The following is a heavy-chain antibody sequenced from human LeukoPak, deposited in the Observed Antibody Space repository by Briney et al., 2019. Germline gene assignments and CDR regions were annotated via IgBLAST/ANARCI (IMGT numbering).Heavy chain of an antibody. Sequence: GGSLRLSCEASGFTFGSHAMYWVRQAPGKGLEWVAGIFGSGGSPHYADPVKGRFTISRDNSRNTVYPPINSLRAEGTAVHYCGKTTVGYSSGQKPAWPVDYWGQGTLVTVSS. J-gene: IGHJ4*02. V-gene: IGHV3-23*01. CDR1: GFTFGSHA. CDR2: IFGSGGSP. D-gene: IGHD5-18*01. CDR3: GKTTVGYSSGQKPAWPVDY.